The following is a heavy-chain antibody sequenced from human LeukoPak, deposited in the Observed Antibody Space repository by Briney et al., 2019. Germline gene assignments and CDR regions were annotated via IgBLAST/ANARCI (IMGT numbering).Heavy chain of an antibody. J-gene: IGHJ4*02. Sequence: PSETLSLTCSVSGGSFTNSYWSWIRQPAGKGLEWIGRIFTSGSTNYNPFFKSRVPMSLDTSQKEVSLTLNSMTVADTAVYFCARGSGSYRPLYFFDYWGQGTLVTVSA. V-gene: IGHV4-4*07. CDR3: ARGSGSYRPLYFFDY. D-gene: IGHD1-26*01. CDR1: GGSFTNSY. CDR2: IFTSGST.